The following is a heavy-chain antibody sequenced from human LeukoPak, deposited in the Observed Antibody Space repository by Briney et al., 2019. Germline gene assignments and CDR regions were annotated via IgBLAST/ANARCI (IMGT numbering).Heavy chain of an antibody. V-gene: IGHV1-18*01. Sequence: ASVKVSCKASGYTFTSYGISWVRQAPGQGLEWMGWISAYNGNTNYAQKLQGRVTMTTDTSTSTAYMELRSLRSDDTAVYYCARVGLNYYDCSGYWWGAFDIWGQGTMVTVSS. J-gene: IGHJ3*02. CDR3: ARVGLNYYDCSGYWWGAFDI. CDR1: GYTFTSYG. CDR2: ISAYNGNT. D-gene: IGHD3-22*01.